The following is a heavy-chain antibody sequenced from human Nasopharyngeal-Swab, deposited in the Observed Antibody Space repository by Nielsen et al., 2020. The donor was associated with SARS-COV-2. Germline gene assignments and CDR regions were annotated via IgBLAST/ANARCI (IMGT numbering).Heavy chain of an antibody. CDR1: GYTFTSYY. D-gene: IGHD4-17*01. V-gene: IGHV1-2*02. CDR2: INPNSGAT. Sequence: ASVKVSCKASGYTFTSYYMHWVRRAPGQGLEWMGWINPNSGATNYAQKFQGRVTMTRDTSISTAYMELSRLRSDDTAVYYCARDTTVSSNAFDIWGQGTMVTVSS. CDR3: ARDTTVSSNAFDI. J-gene: IGHJ3*02.